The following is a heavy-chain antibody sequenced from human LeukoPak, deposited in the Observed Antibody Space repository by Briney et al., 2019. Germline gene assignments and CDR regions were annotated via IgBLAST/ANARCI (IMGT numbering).Heavy chain of an antibody. J-gene: IGHJ4*02. CDR2: ISSSSSTI. D-gene: IGHD1-1*01. Sequence: PGGSLRLSCAASGFTFSSYEMNWVRQAPGKGLEWVSYISSSSSTIYYADSVKGRFTIPRDNAKNSQYLQMNSLRAEDTALYFCASGIRERGFDSWGQGTLVTVSS. CDR1: GFTFSSYE. CDR3: ASGIRERGFDS. V-gene: IGHV3-48*03.